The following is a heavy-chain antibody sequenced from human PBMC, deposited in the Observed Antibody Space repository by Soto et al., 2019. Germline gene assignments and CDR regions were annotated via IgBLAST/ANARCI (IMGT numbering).Heavy chain of an antibody. CDR3: AKLLVTQLPYYYYGLDV. D-gene: IGHD2-21*02. CDR2: INIGGDTT. Sequence: GGSLRLSCGVSGFTFSNYAMSWVRQAPGKGLEWVSAINIGGDTTYYADSVKGRFTMSRDNSKNTLYLQMNSLRAEDTAVYYCAKLLVTQLPYYYYGLDVWGQGTTVTVSS. J-gene: IGHJ6*02. V-gene: IGHV3-23*01. CDR1: GFTFSNYA.